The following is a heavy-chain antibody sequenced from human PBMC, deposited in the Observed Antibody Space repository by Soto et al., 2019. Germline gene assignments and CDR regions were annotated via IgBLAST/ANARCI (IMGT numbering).Heavy chain of an antibody. Sequence: QVQLVQSGAEVKKPGSSVKVSCKASGGTFSSYAISWVRQAPGQGLEWMGGIIPIFGTANYAQKFQGRVTITADKSTSTAYMKLSSLRSEDTAVYYCARSGGSSSPYYYYYYGMDVWGQGTTVTVSS. V-gene: IGHV1-69*06. CDR1: GGTFSSYA. J-gene: IGHJ6*02. CDR3: ARSGGSSSPYYYYYYGMDV. CDR2: IIPIFGTA. D-gene: IGHD6-6*01.